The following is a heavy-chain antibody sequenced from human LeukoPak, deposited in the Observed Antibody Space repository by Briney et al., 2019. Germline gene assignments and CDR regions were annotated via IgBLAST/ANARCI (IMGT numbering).Heavy chain of an antibody. J-gene: IGHJ4*02. Sequence: PGGSLRLSCAASGFTFSKYAMTWVRQAPGKGLEWVSALSGSGGSVYYADSVKGRFTISRDNSKNTLYLQMNSLRAEDTAVYYCAKDGDYYGPGSHYRGPFFDYWGQGTLVTVSS. V-gene: IGHV3-23*01. CDR3: AKDGDYYGPGSHYRGPFFDY. D-gene: IGHD3-10*01. CDR2: LSGSGGSV. CDR1: GFTFSKYA.